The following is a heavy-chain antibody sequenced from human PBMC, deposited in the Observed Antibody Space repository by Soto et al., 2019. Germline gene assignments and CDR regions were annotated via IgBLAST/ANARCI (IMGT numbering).Heavy chain of an antibody. CDR2: IYYSGST. CDR3: ARDSGSSSWYGFYMDV. J-gene: IGHJ6*03. D-gene: IGHD6-13*01. Sequence: SETLSLTCTVSGGSISSSSYYWGWIRQPPGKVLEWIGSIYYSGSTYYNPSLKSRVTISVDTSKNQFSLKLSSVTAADTAVYYCARDSGSSSWYGFYMDVWGKGTTVTVSS. V-gene: IGHV4-39*07. CDR1: GGSISSSSYY.